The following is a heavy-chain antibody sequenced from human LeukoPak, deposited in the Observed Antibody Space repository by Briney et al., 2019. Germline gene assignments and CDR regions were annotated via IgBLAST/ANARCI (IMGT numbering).Heavy chain of an antibody. D-gene: IGHD6-19*01. CDR1: GGSISTYY. CDR2: IYTSGST. J-gene: IGHJ4*02. Sequence: SETLSLTCTVSGGSISTYYWNWIRQPAGKGLEWIGLIYTSGSTNYNPSLKSRVTMSLDTSKNQFSLRLSSATAADTAVYYCARHIGGAVAGMGVDYWGQGTLVTVSS. V-gene: IGHV4-4*07. CDR3: ARHIGGAVAGMGVDY.